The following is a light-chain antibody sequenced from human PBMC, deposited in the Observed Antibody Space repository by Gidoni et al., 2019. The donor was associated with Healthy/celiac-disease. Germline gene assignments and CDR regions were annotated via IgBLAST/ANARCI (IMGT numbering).Light chain of an antibody. Sequence: IQMTQSPSSLSASVGDRVTITCRASQSISSYLNCYQQKPGKAPKLLIYAASSLQSGVPSRFSGSGSGTDFTLTISSLQPEDFATYYCQQSYSTLWTFGQGTKVEIK. CDR1: QSISSY. J-gene: IGKJ1*01. CDR2: AAS. V-gene: IGKV1-39*01. CDR3: QQSYSTLWT.